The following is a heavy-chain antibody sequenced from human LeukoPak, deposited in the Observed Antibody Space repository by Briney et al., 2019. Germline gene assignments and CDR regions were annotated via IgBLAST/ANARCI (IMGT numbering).Heavy chain of an antibody. CDR3: VRGPHYGAYTDYFDY. V-gene: IGHV3-9*01. D-gene: IGHD4-17*01. CDR1: GFTFDGYA. Sequence: GGSLRLSCAASGFTFDGYAMHWVRHAPGKGLEWVSGISWNSGSIGYADSVKGRFTISRDNAKNSLYLQMNSLRVEDTALYYCVRGPHYGAYTDYFDYWGQGTLVTVSS. CDR2: ISWNSGSI. J-gene: IGHJ4*02.